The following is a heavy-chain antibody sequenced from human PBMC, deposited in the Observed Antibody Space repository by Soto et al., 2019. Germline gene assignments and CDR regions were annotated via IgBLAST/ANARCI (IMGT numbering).Heavy chain of an antibody. CDR3: AKVTKRAAAGRYGSYKYGMDV. J-gene: IGHJ6*02. D-gene: IGHD6-13*01. CDR1: GFAFSTYA. Sequence: GGSLRLSCAAAGFAFSTYAMTWVRQAPGKGLEWVSVISVSGGSSYYAASVKGRFTIARDNSKNTLFLQMNGLRAEDTGVYYCAKVTKRAAAGRYGSYKYGMDVWGQGTTVTVSS. CDR2: ISVSGGSS. V-gene: IGHV3-23*01.